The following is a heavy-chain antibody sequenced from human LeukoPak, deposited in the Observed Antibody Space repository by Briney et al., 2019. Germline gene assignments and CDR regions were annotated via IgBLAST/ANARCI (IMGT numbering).Heavy chain of an antibody. J-gene: IGHJ4*02. V-gene: IGHV4-61*02. CDR3: ARHRSGWLQSSFDY. Sequence: PSQTLSLTCTVSGGSISSGGYYWSWIRQPAGKGLEWIVRYRTSGSNNYNPSPSLTGRVTISVDTSKNQFSLKLSSVTAADTAVYYCARHRSGWLQSSFDYWGQGTLVTVSS. D-gene: IGHD5-24*01. CDR2: YRTSGSN. CDR1: GGSISSGGYY.